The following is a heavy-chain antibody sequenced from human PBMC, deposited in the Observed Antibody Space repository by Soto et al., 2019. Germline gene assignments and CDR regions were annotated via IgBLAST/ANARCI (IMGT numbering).Heavy chain of an antibody. V-gene: IGHV1-69*13. Sequence: AASVKVSFKASGGTFSSYAISWVRQAPGQGLEWMGGIIPIFGTANYAQKFQGGVTITADESTSTAYMELSSLRSEDTAVYYCAGPELNSGYDSSFDYWGQGTLVTVSS. CDR3: AGPELNSGYDSSFDY. CDR1: GGTFSSYA. CDR2: IIPIFGTA. D-gene: IGHD5-12*01. J-gene: IGHJ4*02.